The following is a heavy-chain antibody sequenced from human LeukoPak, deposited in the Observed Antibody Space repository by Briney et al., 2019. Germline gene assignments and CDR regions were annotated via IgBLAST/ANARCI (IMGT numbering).Heavy chain of an antibody. CDR3: ARVQDDFWSGYYLDY. CDR1: GFTFSNAW. CDR2: IKSKTDGGTT. Sequence: GGSLRLSCAASGFTFSNAWMSWVRQAPGKGLEWVGRIKSKTDGGTTDYAAPVKGRFTISRDNAKNSLYLQMNSLRAEDTAVYYCARVQDDFWSGYYLDYWGQGTLVTVSS. D-gene: IGHD3-3*01. V-gene: IGHV3-15*01. J-gene: IGHJ4*02.